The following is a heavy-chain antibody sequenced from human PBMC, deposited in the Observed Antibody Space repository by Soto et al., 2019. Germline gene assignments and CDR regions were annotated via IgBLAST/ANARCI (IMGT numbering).Heavy chain of an antibody. CDR2: LSGSGATT. J-gene: IGHJ4*02. Sequence: EVQLLESEGGLVQPGGSLRLSCAASGFTFTSAAVSWLRQAPGKGLEWVSTLSGSGATTYYADSVKGRFTISRDNSKNTLYLQMNSLRAEDTALYYCVKTRESGIYFYFDSWGQGALVTVSS. D-gene: IGHD1-26*01. V-gene: IGHV3-23*01. CDR1: GFTFTSAA. CDR3: VKTRESGIYFYFDS.